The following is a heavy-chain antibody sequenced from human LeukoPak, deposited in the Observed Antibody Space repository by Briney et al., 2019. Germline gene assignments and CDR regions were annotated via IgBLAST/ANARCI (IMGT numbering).Heavy chain of an antibody. Sequence: SETLSLTCTVSGASITRYYWGWIRQTPGKGLEWIGYIYFSGHSTSYNPSLGGRATMSADSSKNQFSLKLSSVTAADTAVYYCARRFRGSGSYAFDIWGQGTMVTVSS. CDR3: ARRFRGSGSYAFDI. D-gene: IGHD3-10*01. V-gene: IGHV4-59*08. J-gene: IGHJ3*02. CDR2: IYFSGHST. CDR1: GASITRYY.